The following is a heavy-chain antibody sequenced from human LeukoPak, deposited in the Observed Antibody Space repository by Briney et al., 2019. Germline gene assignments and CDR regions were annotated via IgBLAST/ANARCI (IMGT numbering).Heavy chain of an antibody. Sequence: GSLRLSCAASGFTFSSYGMHWLRQAPGKGLEWVAFIRYDGSNKYYADSVKGRFTISRDNSKNTLYLQMNSLRAEDTAVYYCARIAAAGVDYYYYYMDVWGKGTTVTISS. D-gene: IGHD6-13*01. V-gene: IGHV3-30*02. CDR1: GFTFSSYG. CDR2: IRYDGSNK. CDR3: ARIAAAGVDYYYYYMDV. J-gene: IGHJ6*03.